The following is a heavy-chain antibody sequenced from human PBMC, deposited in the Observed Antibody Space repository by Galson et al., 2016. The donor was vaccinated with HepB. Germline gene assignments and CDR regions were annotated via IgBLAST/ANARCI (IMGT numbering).Heavy chain of an antibody. Sequence: SVKVSCKASGDTLSNHYLHWVRQAPGQGLEWVGVINPSDGTTNCAERFQGRVTMTRDTSTTLFYMELSSLRYEDTAEYFCAREIGGTSYFEYWGQGTLVTVSS. D-gene: IGHD1-7*01. CDR2: INPSDGTT. CDR3: AREIGGTSYFEY. V-gene: IGHV1-46*01. J-gene: IGHJ4*02. CDR1: GDTLSNHY.